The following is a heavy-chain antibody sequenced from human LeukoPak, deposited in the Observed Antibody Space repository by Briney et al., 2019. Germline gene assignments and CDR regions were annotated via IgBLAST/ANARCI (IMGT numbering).Heavy chain of an antibody. CDR2: ISYYGSNI. D-gene: IGHD6-13*01. CDR1: GFTFSSYA. J-gene: IGHJ5*02. Sequence: GGSLRLSCAASGFTFSSYAMHWVRQAPGKGLEWVAVISYYGSNIYYAASVKGRFTISRDNSKNTLYLQMNSLRAEDTAVYYCARGSRRGGIAAAGNWFDPWGQGTLVTVSS. CDR3: ARGSRRGGIAAAGNWFDP. V-gene: IGHV3-30*04.